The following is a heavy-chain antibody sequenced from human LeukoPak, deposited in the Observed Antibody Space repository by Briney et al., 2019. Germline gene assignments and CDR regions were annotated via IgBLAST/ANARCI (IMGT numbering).Heavy chain of an antibody. J-gene: IGHJ4*02. V-gene: IGHV4-34*01. Sequence: SETLSLTCAVYGGSFSGYYWSWIRQPPGKGLEWIGKINHSGSTNYNPSLKSRVTISVDTSKNQFSLKLSSVTAADTAVYYCARGPRITMVRGVSRRSASFDYWGQGTLVTVSS. D-gene: IGHD3-10*01. CDR1: GGSFSGYY. CDR2: INHSGST. CDR3: ARGPRITMVRGVSRRSASFDY.